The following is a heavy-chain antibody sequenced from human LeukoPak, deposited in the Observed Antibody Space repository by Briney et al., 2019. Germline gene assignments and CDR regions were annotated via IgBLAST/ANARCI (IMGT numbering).Heavy chain of an antibody. CDR1: GFTFSSYE. J-gene: IGHJ4*02. V-gene: IGHV3-48*03. CDR2: ISSSGSTI. D-gene: IGHD3-22*01. CDR3: ASPQYYYDSSGYSYYFDY. Sequence: GGSLRLPCAASGFTFSSYEMNWVRQAPGKGLEWVSYISSSGSTIYYADSVKGRFTISRDNAKNSLYLQMNSLRAEDTAVYYCASPQYYYDSSGYSYYFDYWGQGTLVTVSS.